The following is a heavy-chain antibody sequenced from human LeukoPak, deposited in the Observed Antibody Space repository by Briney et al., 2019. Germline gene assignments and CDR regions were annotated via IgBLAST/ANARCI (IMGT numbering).Heavy chain of an antibody. V-gene: IGHV3-74*01. CDR2: IDSDGSNI. J-gene: IGHJ6*02. Sequence: GGSLRLSCAASGFTFSSYWMHWVRQAPGEGLVWVSRIDSDGSNINYADSVKGRFTISRDNAKNTLFLQMNSLRAEDTAVYFCARNDCSGTSCYGEYYYNGMDVWGQGTTVTVSS. D-gene: IGHD2-2*01. CDR1: GFTFSSYW. CDR3: ARNDCSGTSCYGEYYYNGMDV.